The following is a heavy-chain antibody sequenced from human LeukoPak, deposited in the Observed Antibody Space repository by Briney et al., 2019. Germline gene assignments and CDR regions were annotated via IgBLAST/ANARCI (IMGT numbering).Heavy chain of an antibody. CDR1: GYSISSGYY. CDR2: IYHSGST. CDR3: ARSITMIVGRWESWFDP. Sequence: SETLSLTCTVSGYSISSGYYWGWIRQPPGKGLEWIGSIYHSGSTYYNPSLKSRVTISVDTSKNQFSLKLSSVTAADTAVYYCARSITMIVGRWESWFDPWGQGTLVTVSS. D-gene: IGHD3-22*01. V-gene: IGHV4-38-2*02. J-gene: IGHJ5*02.